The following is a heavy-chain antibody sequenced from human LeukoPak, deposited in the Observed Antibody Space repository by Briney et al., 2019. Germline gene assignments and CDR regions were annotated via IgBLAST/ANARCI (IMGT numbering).Heavy chain of an antibody. Sequence: GGSLRLSCAASGFTFSDFWMSWVRQAPGKGLEWVANIKKDGSEKYYVDSVEGRFTISRDNAKNSLYLQMSSLRAEDTAVYYCASILWLYYYGRGGAFDIWGQGTIVTVSS. D-gene: IGHD3-10*02. CDR1: GFTFSDFW. J-gene: IGHJ3*02. V-gene: IGHV3-7*01. CDR2: IKKDGSEK. CDR3: ASILWLYYYGRGGAFDI.